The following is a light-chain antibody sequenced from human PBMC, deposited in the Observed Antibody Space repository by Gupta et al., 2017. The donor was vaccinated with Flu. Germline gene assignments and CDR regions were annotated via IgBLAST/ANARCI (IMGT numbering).Light chain of an antibody. Sequence: FVLTQSPGTLSLSPGERATLSCRATQSVSSGYLAWYQQRPGQAPRLLIDGASSRATGIPDRFSGSGSGTDFTLTISRLEPEDFAVYYCQQYGSSPPVTFGGGTKVEIK. J-gene: IGKJ4*01. CDR3: QQYGSSPPVT. CDR1: QSVSSGY. CDR2: GAS. V-gene: IGKV3-20*01.